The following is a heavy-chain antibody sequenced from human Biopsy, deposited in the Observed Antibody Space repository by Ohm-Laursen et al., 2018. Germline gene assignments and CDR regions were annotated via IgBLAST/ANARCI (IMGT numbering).Heavy chain of an antibody. Sequence: SDTLSLTCSVSGGSVSSGTYYWAWLRQPPGKGLEWIGSIYNTETTFYNPSLKSRVTISVDTSKNQFSLKLSSVAAPDTAVYYCARHSSMTTVIFVNWGQGTLVTVSS. V-gene: IGHV4-39*01. CDR1: GGSVSSGTYY. CDR3: ARHSSMTTVIFVN. CDR2: IYNTETT. D-gene: IGHD4-17*01. J-gene: IGHJ4*02.